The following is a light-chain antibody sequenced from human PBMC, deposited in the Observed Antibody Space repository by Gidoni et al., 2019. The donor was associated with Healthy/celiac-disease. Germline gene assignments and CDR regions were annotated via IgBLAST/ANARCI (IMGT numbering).Light chain of an antibody. J-gene: IGKJ1*01. V-gene: IGKV1-5*01. CDR1: QSISSW. CDR3: QQYNSYLWT. Sequence: DIHMTQSPSTLSASVGDRVTITCRASQSISSWLAWYQQKPGKAPKLLIYDASSLESGVPSRFSGSGSGTEFTLTISSLQPDDFATYYCQQYNSYLWTFGQGTKVEIK. CDR2: DAS.